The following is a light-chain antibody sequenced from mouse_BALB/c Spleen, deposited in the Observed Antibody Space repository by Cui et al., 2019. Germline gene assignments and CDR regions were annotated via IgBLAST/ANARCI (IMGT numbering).Light chain of an antibody. CDR2: RTS. Sequence: QIVLTQSPAIMSASPGEKATISCSASSSVSYMYWYQQKPGSSPKPWIYRTSNLASGVPARFSGSGSGTSYSLTISSMEAEDAATYYCQQYHSYPYTFGGGTKLEIK. CDR3: QQYHSYPYT. CDR1: SSVSY. J-gene: IGKJ2*01. V-gene: IGKV4-61*01.